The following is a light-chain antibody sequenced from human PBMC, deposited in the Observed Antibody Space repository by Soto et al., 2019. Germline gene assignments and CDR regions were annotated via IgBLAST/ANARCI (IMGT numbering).Light chain of an antibody. CDR2: GAS. Sequence: EIVLTQSPGTLSLSPGERATLSCRASQSVSSTYLAWYQQKPGQAPSLLIYGASRRATGIPDRFSGSGSGTDFNLTISRLEPEYFAVYYCQHYERSPTTFGGGTKVEIK. J-gene: IGKJ4*01. CDR3: QHYERSPTT. CDR1: QSVSSTY. V-gene: IGKV3-20*01.